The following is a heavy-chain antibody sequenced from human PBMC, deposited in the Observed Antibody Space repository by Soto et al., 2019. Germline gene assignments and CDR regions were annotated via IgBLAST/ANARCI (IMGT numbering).Heavy chain of an antibody. CDR3: ARDRYCSSPSCYTTRAYYYGMDV. CDR2: IYYSGST. CDR1: GGSISSGGYY. Sequence: PSETLSLTCTVSGGSISSGGYYWSWIRQHPGKGLEWIGYIYYSGSTYYNPSLKSRVTISVDTSKNQFSLKLSSVTAADTAVYYCARDRYCSSPSCYTTRAYYYGMDVWGQGTTVTVSS. J-gene: IGHJ6*02. V-gene: IGHV4-31*03. D-gene: IGHD2-2*02.